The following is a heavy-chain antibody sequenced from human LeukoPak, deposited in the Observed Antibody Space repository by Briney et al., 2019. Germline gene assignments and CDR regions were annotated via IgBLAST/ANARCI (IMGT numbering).Heavy chain of an antibody. CDR1: GGTFSSYA. D-gene: IGHD3-10*01. J-gene: IGHJ6*03. CDR2: IIPIFGTA. Sequence: SVKVSCKASGGTFSSYAISWVRQAPGQGLEWMGRIIPIFGTANYTQKFQGRVTITTDESTSTAYMELSSLRSEDTAVYYCASHLYRRARGDYYYYMDVWGKGTTVTVSS. CDR3: ASHLYRRARGDYYYYMDV. V-gene: IGHV1-69*05.